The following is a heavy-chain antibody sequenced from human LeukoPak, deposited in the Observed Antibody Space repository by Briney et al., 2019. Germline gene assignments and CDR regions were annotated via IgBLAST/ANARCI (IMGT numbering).Heavy chain of an antibody. CDR2: IYYSGST. CDR3: AGGDGYRIFDY. Sequence: PSETLSLTCTASGGSIRSYYWSWIRQPPGKGLEWIGYIYYSGSTNYNPSLKSRVTISVDTSKNQFSLKLSSVTAADTAVYYCAGGDGYRIFDYWGQGTLVTVSS. CDR1: GGSIRSYY. V-gene: IGHV4-59*01. D-gene: IGHD5-24*01. J-gene: IGHJ4*02.